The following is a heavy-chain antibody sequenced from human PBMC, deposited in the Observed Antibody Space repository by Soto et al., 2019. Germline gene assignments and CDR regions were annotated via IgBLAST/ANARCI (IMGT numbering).Heavy chain of an antibody. CDR3: ARSQTLGYCSGGTCFPGY. Sequence: EVQLVESGGSLVKPGGSLRLSCAASGFSFSGYSMNWVRQAPGKGLEWVASISSSSSYIYYGDSVKGRFTISRDNAKNSLYLQMNSLRAEDTAVYYCARSQTLGYCSGGTCFPGYWGQGTLVTVSS. V-gene: IGHV3-21*02. J-gene: IGHJ4*02. D-gene: IGHD2-15*01. CDR2: ISSSSSYI. CDR1: GFSFSGYS.